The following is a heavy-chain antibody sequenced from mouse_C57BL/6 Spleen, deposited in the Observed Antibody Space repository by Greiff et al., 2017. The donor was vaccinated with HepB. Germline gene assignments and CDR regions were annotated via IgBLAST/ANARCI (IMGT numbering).Heavy chain of an antibody. V-gene: IGHV5-17*01. CDR3: ARGDYYGSSDWYFDV. D-gene: IGHD1-1*01. Sequence: EVMLVESGGGLVKPGGSLKLSCAASGFTFSDYGMHWVRQAPEKGLEWVAYISSGSSTIHYADTVKGRFTISRDNAKNTLFLQMTSLRSEDTAMYYCARGDYYGSSDWYFDVWGKGTTVTVSS. CDR1: GFTFSDYG. CDR2: ISSGSSTI. J-gene: IGHJ1*03.